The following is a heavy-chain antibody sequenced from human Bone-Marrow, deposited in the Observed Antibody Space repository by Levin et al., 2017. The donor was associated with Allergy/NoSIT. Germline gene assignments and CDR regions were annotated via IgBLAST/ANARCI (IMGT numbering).Heavy chain of an antibody. Sequence: PSETLSLTCTVSGGSISGYYWSWIRQPPEKGLEWIGYIYYSGSTKYNASPKSRVTISVDTSKNQFSLNLTSVTAADTAVYFCARAIASGGNSYYYYYMDVWGKGTTVTVSS. CDR3: ARAIASGGNSYYYYYMDV. CDR2: IYYSGST. V-gene: IGHV4-59*01. CDR1: GGSISGYY. J-gene: IGHJ6*03. D-gene: IGHD4-23*01.